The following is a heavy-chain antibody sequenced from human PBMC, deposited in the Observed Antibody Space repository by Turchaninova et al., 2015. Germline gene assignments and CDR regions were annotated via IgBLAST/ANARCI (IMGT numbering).Heavy chain of an antibody. D-gene: IGHD1-26*01. V-gene: IGHV4-38-2*01. CDR1: GLPISSGYF. CDR2: IYHSGTT. Sequence: QVQLQEXXXGLXXPSETLSPXCAVYGLPISSGYFWGWIRQPPGKGLEWLGTIYHSGTTYYNPSLKSRLTISVDTSKNQFSLELSSVTAADTAVYYCARHPRSGTFDYWGQGTLVTVSS. J-gene: IGHJ4*02. CDR3: ARHPRSGTFDY.